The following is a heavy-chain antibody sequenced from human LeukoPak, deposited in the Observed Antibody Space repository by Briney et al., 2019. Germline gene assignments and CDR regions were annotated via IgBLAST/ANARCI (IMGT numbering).Heavy chain of an antibody. D-gene: IGHD3-10*01. CDR2: ISGSGGST. V-gene: IGHV3-23*01. J-gene: IGHJ5*02. CDR1: VFTLSSHA. Sequence: GGSLRLSCAASVFTLSSHAMSWVRQAPGKGLRWGSAISGSGGSTYYADSVKGRFTISRDNSKNTLYLQMNSLRAEDTAVYYCAKDYSKTSYYGSGTYYRPKWFDPGGQGTLVTVSS. CDR3: AKDYSKTSYYGSGTYYRPKWFDP.